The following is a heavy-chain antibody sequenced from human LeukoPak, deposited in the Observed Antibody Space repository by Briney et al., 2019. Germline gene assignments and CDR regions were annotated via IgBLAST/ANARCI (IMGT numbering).Heavy chain of an antibody. V-gene: IGHV3-74*01. CDR3: SRDTADDASDI. J-gene: IGHJ3*02. CDR1: GFTFSSCW. CDR2: INSDGSTT. Sequence: PGGSLILSCAASGFTFSSCWMHWVRQAPGKGLVWVSRINSDGSTTSYADSVKGRFTISRDNAKNTLYLQMNSLRAEDTAVYYCSRDTADDASDIWGQGTMVTDSS.